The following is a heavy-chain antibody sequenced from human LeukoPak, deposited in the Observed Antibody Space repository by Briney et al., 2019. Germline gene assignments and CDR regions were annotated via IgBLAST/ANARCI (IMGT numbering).Heavy chain of an antibody. Sequence: PSQTLSLTCTVSGGSISSGSYYWSWIRQPAGKGLEWIGRIYTSGSTNYNPSLKSRVTISVDTSKNQFSLKLSSVTAADTAVYYCARGRRDCSGGSCLGYWGQGTLVTVSS. CDR2: IYTSGST. CDR3: ARGRRDCSGGSCLGY. V-gene: IGHV4-61*02. CDR1: GGSISSGSYY. J-gene: IGHJ4*02. D-gene: IGHD2-15*01.